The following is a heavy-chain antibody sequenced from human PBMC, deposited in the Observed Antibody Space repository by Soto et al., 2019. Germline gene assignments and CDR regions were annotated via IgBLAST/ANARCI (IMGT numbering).Heavy chain of an antibody. V-gene: IGHV1-46*03. Sequence: ASVKGACKASGYTFTSYYMHWVRHAPGQGLEWMGIINPSGGSTSYAQKFQGRVTMTRDTSTSTVYMELSSLRSEDTAVYYCARDLLRSYNYMDVWGKGTTVTVSS. J-gene: IGHJ6*03. CDR1: GYTFTSYY. CDR3: ARDLLRSYNYMDV. CDR2: INPSGGST.